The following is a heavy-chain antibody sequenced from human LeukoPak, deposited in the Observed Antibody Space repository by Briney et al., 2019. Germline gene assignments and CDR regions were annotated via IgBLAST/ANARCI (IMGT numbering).Heavy chain of an antibody. V-gene: IGHV4-31*03. CDR3: ARGRRESKYAPDY. J-gene: IGHJ4*02. CDR2: IYYTAGA. D-gene: IGHD2-2*01. Sequence: SQTLSLTCNVSGASMRSETHYWSWLRQHPGKGPEWIAYIYYTAGAYYNPSLESRVSISLDASENQFSLKLSSVTAADTAVYYCARGRRESKYAPDYWGQGTLVTVSS. CDR1: GASMRSETHY.